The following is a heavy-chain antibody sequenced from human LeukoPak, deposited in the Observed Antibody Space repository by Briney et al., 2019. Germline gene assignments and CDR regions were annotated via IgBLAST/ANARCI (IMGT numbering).Heavy chain of an antibody. CDR1: GFTFSSYA. Sequence: PGGSLRLSCAASGFTFSSYAMSWVRQAPGKGLEWVSAISGGGGSTYYADSVKGRFTISRDNSKNTLYLQMNSLRAEDTAVYYCAKDLGVVPAANFDYWGQGTLVTVSS. D-gene: IGHD2-2*01. CDR3: AKDLGVVPAANFDY. CDR2: ISGGGGST. V-gene: IGHV3-23*01. J-gene: IGHJ4*02.